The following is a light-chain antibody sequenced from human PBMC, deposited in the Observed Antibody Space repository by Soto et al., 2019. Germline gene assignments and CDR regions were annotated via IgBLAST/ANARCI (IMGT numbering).Light chain of an antibody. CDR1: QSLSNTY. CDR2: GAS. J-gene: IGKJ4*01. V-gene: IGKV3D-7*01. Sequence: EIVMTQSPVTLSLSPGGRATLSCRASQSLSNTYISWYQQKPGQAPRLLIYGASTRATGIPARFSGSGSGTDFTLTISSLQPEDFALYYCHQDFDLPLTFGGGTKVEIK. CDR3: HQDFDLPLT.